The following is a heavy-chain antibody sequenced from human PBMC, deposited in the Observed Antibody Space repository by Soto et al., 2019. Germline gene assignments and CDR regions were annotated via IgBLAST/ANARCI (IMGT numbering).Heavy chain of an antibody. V-gene: IGHV1-46*01. CDR3: ARERSAAIPNSYYYYGMDV. Sequence: SVRVSCVASVYTFTSDYMHWVRETPGQELEWMGIINPSGGSTSYAQKFQGRVTMTRDTSTSTVYMELSSLRYEDTAVYYCARERSAAIPNSYYYYGMDVWGQGTTVTVSS. CDR1: VYTFTSDY. CDR2: INPSGGST. J-gene: IGHJ6*02. D-gene: IGHD2-2*01.